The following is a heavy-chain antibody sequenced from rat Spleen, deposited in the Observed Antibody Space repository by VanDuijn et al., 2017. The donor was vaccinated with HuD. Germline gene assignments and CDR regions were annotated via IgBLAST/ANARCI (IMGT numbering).Heavy chain of an antibody. Sequence: EVQLVESGGGLVRPGGSLKLSCAASGFTFRNYVMAWVRQAPTKGLEWVTSISTGGTNTYYRDSVKGRFTISRDNAENTVYLQMNSLRSEDTATYYCAKSYNNYDYFDYWGQGVMVTVSS. V-gene: IGHV5S13*01. CDR1: GFTFRNYV. CDR2: ISTGGTNT. CDR3: AKSYNNYDYFDY. J-gene: IGHJ2*01. D-gene: IGHD1-10*01.